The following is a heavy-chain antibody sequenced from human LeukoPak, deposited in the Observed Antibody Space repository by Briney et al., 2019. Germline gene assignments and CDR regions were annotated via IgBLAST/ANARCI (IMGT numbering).Heavy chain of an antibody. CDR2: IYTSGST. D-gene: IGHD6-6*01. CDR3: ARGGAYSSSYYYYMDV. CDR1: GGSISSYY. J-gene: IGHJ6*03. Sequence: PSETLSLTCTVSGGSISSYYWSWIRQPAGKGLEWIGRIYTSGSTNYNPPLKSRVTISVDKSKNQFSLKLSSVTAADTAVYYCARGGAYSSSYYYYMDVWGKGTTVTVSS. V-gene: IGHV4-4*07.